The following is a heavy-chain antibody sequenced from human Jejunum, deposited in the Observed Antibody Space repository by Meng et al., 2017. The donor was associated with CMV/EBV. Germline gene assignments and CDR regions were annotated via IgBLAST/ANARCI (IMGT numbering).Heavy chain of an antibody. CDR1: GFTFRSYG. J-gene: IGHJ4*02. CDR2: ISYDENDK. V-gene: IGHV3-30*03. Sequence: SCAASGFTFRSYGMHWVRQAPGKGLEWVAVISYDENDKYYADSVKGRFTISRDNSNNTLYLQMNSLRVEDTAVYYCAVAINGYNYVDHWGQGTLVTVSS. D-gene: IGHD5-24*01. CDR3: AVAINGYNYVDH.